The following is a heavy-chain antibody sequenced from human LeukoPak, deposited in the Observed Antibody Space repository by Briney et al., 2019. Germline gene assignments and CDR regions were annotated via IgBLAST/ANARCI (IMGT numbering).Heavy chain of an antibody. CDR2: IYYSGST. CDR1: GGSISSYY. J-gene: IGHJ5*02. CDR3: ARVIIYTAAAALFDP. D-gene: IGHD6-13*01. Sequence: SETLSLTRTVSGGSISSYYWSWIRQPPGKGLEWIGYIYYSGSTNYNPSLKSRVTISVDTSKNQFSLKLSSVTAADTAVYYCARVIIYTAAAALFDPWGQGTLVTVSS. V-gene: IGHV4-59*01.